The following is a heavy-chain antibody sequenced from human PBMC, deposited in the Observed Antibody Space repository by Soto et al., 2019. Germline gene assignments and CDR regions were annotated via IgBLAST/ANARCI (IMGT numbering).Heavy chain of an antibody. D-gene: IGHD3-3*01. Sequence: QVQLVQSGAEVKKPGASVKVSCKASGYTFTGYYMHWVRQAPGQGLEWMGWINPNSGGTNYAQKFQGWVTMTRDTSISTAYMELSRLRSDDTAVYYCARDLYRGYYGPGDNYYYYYGMDVWGQGTTVTVSS. J-gene: IGHJ6*02. CDR1: GYTFTGYY. CDR3: ARDLYRGYYGPGDNYYYYYGMDV. CDR2: INPNSGGT. V-gene: IGHV1-2*04.